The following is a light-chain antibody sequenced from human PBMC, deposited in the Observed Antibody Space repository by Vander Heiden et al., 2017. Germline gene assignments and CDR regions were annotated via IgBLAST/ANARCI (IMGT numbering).Light chain of an antibody. Sequence: SYVLTQPPSVSAAPGQTASITCAGGDIGSKSAHWYQQKPGLTPVLVVYADSDRPSGTPARFSGSNSGNTATLTISRVEAGDEADYYCQVWDSSSDYVVFGGGTKLTVL. CDR1: DIGSKS. CDR2: ADS. J-gene: IGLJ2*01. V-gene: IGLV3-21*02. CDR3: QVWDSSSDYVV.